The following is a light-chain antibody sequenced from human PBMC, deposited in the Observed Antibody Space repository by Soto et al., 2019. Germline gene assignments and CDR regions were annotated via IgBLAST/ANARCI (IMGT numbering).Light chain of an antibody. CDR3: QQYGTSPALT. CDR1: QSVSSNY. CDR2: GAS. Sequence: EIVLTQSPGTLSLSPGERATLYCRAIQSVSSNYLAWYQHRPGQAPRLLIYGASSRATDISDRFSGSGSGTDFTLTISRLEPEDFAVYYCQQYGTSPALTFGGGTKVDIK. J-gene: IGKJ4*01. V-gene: IGKV3-20*01.